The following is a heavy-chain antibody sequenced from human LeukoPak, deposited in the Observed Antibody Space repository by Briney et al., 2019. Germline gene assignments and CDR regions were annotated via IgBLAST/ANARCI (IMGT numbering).Heavy chain of an antibody. CDR1: GGSISSYY. CDR2: IYTSGST. D-gene: IGHD3-22*01. V-gene: IGHV4-4*07. J-gene: IGHJ6*03. Sequence: PSETLSLTCTVSGGSISSYYWSWIRQPAGKGLEWIGRIYTSGSTNYNPSLKSRVTMSVDTSKNQFSLKLSSVTAADTAVYYCARDYYDSSGYYYPESLYYYYYMDVWGKGTTVTISS. CDR3: ARDYYDSSGYYYPESLYYYYYMDV.